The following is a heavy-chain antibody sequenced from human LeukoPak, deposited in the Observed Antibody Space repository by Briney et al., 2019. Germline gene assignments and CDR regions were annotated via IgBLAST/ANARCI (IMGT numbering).Heavy chain of an antibody. CDR2: ISSSSSYI. J-gene: IGHJ4*02. CDR3: ARTVVVAAQSSYYFDY. D-gene: IGHD2-15*01. V-gene: IGHV3-21*01. Sequence: GGSLRLSCAASGFTFSSYSMNWVRQAPGKGLEWVSSISSSSSYIYYADSVKGRFTISRDNAKNSLYLQMNSLRAEDTAVYYCARTVVVAAQSSYYFDYWGQGTLVTVSS. CDR1: GFTFSSYS.